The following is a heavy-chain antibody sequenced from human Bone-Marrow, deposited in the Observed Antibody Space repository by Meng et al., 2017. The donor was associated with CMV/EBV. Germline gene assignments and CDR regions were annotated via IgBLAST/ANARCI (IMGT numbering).Heavy chain of an antibody. D-gene: IGHD6-13*01. CDR2: ISGSGGST. Sequence: GESLKISCAASGFTFDDYAMHWVRQAPGKGLEWVSAISGSGGSTYYADSVKGRFTISRDNSKNTLYLQMNSLRAEDTAVYYCAKLEYSSSWYLDYWGQGTLVTVSS. V-gene: IGHV3-23*01. CDR1: GFTFDDYA. CDR3: AKLEYSSSWYLDY. J-gene: IGHJ4*02.